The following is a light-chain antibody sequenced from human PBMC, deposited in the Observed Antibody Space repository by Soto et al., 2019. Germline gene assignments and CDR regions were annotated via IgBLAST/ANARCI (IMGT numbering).Light chain of an antibody. V-gene: IGLV1-47*01. CDR3: GGWDDSLIGPV. CDR1: SSNIGSNY. Sequence: QSVLTQPPSASGTPGQRVNISCSGSSSNIGSNYVYWYRQFPGTAPKLLIQRNNQRPSGVPARFSGSKSGTSASLAISGLRSEDEADYYCGGWDDSLIGPVFGGGTKATVL. CDR2: RNN. J-gene: IGLJ2*01.